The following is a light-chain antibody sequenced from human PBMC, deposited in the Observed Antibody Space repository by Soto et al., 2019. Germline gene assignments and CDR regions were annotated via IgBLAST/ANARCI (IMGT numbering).Light chain of an antibody. CDR3: ATWDDSLNGFYV. CDR1: SSNIGSNT. Sequence: QSVLTQPLSASASPGQRVTISCSGGSSNIGSNTVAWYQHLPGTAPPRLIFTAGQRPSGVPDRFSGSKSGTSASLAISGLRSDDEADYFCATWDDSLNGFYVFGTGTKVTVL. J-gene: IGLJ1*01. V-gene: IGLV1-44*01. CDR2: TAG.